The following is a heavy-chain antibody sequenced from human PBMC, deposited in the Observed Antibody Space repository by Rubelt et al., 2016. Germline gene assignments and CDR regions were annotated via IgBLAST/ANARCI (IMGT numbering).Heavy chain of an antibody. Sequence: QLQLQESGPGLVKPSETLSLTCTVSGGSISSYYWSWIRQPPGKGLEWIGYIYYSGSTNYNPSLKSRVTIAGDTSKNQFSLKLSSVTAADTAVYYCARSYSSSGGRPSSDAFDIWGQGTMVTVSS. J-gene: IGHJ3*02. D-gene: IGHD6-13*01. CDR3: ARSYSSSGGRPSSDAFDI. CDR1: GGSISSYY. CDR2: IYYSGST. V-gene: IGHV4-59*01.